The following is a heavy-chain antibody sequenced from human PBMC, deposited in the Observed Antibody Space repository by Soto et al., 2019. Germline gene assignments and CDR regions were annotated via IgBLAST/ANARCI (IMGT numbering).Heavy chain of an antibody. D-gene: IGHD3-10*01. J-gene: IGHJ5*02. CDR2: LYFTGRT. CDR1: GASITSGTYY. Sequence: QLQLQESGPGLVRPSETLSLTCTVSGASITSGTYYWGWIRQPPGKGLEWIGSLYFTGRTYYSPSLKSRVTISVDTSRTHFSLNLTSVTAADTAVYYCARRLARGVIGWFDPWGQGTLVTVSS. V-gene: IGHV4-39*02. CDR3: ARRLARGVIGWFDP.